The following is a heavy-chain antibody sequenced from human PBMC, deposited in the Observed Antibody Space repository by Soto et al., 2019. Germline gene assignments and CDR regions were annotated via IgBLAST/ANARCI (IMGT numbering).Heavy chain of an antibody. D-gene: IGHD3-3*01. J-gene: IGHJ6*02. Sequence: SETLSLTCTVSGGSISSSSYYWGWIRQPPGKGLEWIGSIYYSGSTYYNPSLKSRVTISVDTSKNQFSLKLSSVTAADTAVYYCARQRRRFLGGYYYYYGMDVWGQGTTVTVSS. CDR2: IYYSGST. V-gene: IGHV4-39*01. CDR1: GGSISSSSYY. CDR3: ARQRRRFLGGYYYYYGMDV.